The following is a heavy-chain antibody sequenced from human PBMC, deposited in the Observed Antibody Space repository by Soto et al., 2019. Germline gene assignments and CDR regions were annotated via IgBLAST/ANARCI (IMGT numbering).Heavy chain of an antibody. D-gene: IGHD1-26*01. V-gene: IGHV4-39*01. CDR1: GGSISSSSYY. Sequence: QLQLQESGPGLVKPSETLSLTCTVSGGSISSSSYYWGWIRQPPGKGLEWIGSIYYSGSTYYNPSLKSRVTISVDTSKNQFSLKLSSVTAADTAVYYCARHSPPEWELPDYWGQGTLVTVSS. CDR2: IYYSGST. CDR3: ARHSPPEWELPDY. J-gene: IGHJ4*02.